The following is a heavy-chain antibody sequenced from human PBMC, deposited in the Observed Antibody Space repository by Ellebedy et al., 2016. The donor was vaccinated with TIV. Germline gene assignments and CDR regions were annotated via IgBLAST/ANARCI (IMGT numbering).Heavy chain of an antibody. J-gene: IGHJ4*02. V-gene: IGHV1-8*01. CDR2: MNPNSGNT. D-gene: IGHD5-18*01. CDR1: GYTFTSYD. Sequence: ASVKVSCKASGYTFTSYDINWVRQAAGQGLEWMGWMNPNSGNTDSAQKFQDRVTMTRDTSTNTAFMELYSLTFEDTAVYYCARGGYSYPEDLDYWGQGTLVTVS. CDR3: ARGGYSYPEDLDY.